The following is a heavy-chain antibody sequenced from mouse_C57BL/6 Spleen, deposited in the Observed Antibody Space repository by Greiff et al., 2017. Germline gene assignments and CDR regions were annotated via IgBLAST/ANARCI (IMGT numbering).Heavy chain of an antibody. Sequence: EVQLQQSGPELVKPGASVKIPCKASGYTFTDYNMDWVKQSHGKSLEWIGDINPNNGGTIYNQKFKGKATLTVDKSSSTAYMELRSLTSEDTAVYDCERPYYSNFYFDYWGQGTTLTVSS. J-gene: IGHJ2*01. D-gene: IGHD2-5*01. CDR2: INPNNGGT. CDR1: GYTFTDYN. CDR3: ERPYYSNFYFDY. V-gene: IGHV1-18*01.